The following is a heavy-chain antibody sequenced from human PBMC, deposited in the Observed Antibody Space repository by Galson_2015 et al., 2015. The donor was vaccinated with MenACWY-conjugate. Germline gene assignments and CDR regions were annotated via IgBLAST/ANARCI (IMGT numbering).Heavy chain of an antibody. CDR2: IWYDGSNK. V-gene: IGHV3-33*01. Sequence: SLRLSCAASGFTFSSYGMHWVRQAPGKGLEWVAVIWYDGSNKYYADSVKGRFTISRDNSKNTLYLQMNSLRAEDTAVYYCARDSTVVVITEGCLDYWGQGTLVTVSS. CDR1: GFTFSSYG. J-gene: IGHJ4*02. CDR3: ARDSTVVVITEGCLDY. D-gene: IGHD3-22*01.